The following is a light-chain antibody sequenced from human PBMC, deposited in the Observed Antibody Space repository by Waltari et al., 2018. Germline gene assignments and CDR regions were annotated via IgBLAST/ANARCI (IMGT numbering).Light chain of an antibody. J-gene: IGLJ2*01. Sequence: QSVLTQPPSASGTPGQRVTISFSRSSSTIATETVTWYQQLPGTAPTLLKYSNNQRPSGVPDRCSGSKSGTSASLAISGLQPEDEADYYCASWDNSLNVVVFGGGTKLTVL. CDR1: SSTIATET. CDR3: ASWDNSLNVVV. V-gene: IGLV1-44*01. CDR2: SNN.